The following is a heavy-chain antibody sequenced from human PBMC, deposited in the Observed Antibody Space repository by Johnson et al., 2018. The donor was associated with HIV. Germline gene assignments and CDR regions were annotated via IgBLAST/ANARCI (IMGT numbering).Heavy chain of an antibody. J-gene: IGHJ3*02. V-gene: IGHV3-33*03. CDR1: GFTFSNYG. D-gene: IGHD3-22*01. CDR3: AKGDYFDTRAAFDI. Sequence: QVQLVESGGVVVQPGGSLRLSCAASGFTFSNYGMHWVRQAPGKGLEWVAVIWYDGRNKYYADSVKGRITISRDNSKNTLYLQMNSLRAEDTAVYYCAKGDYFDTRAAFDIWGQGTVVIVSS. CDR2: IWYDGRNK.